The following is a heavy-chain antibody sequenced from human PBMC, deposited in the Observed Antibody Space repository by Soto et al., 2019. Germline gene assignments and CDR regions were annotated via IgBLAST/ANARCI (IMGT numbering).Heavy chain of an antibody. J-gene: IGHJ4*02. D-gene: IGHD2-15*01. Sequence: QVQLLESGGGVVQPGRSLRLSCAASGFTFRSYAMHWFRQAPGKGLEWVAIISYHGSKTHHADSVKGRFTISRDISNNPLYLQLNSLRAEDTAVYYCARDPEGYCMRVIWYCDYWGQGTLVTVS. CDR2: ISYHGSKT. CDR1: GFTFRSYA. V-gene: IGHV3-30-3*01. CDR3: ARDPEGYCMRVIWYCDY.